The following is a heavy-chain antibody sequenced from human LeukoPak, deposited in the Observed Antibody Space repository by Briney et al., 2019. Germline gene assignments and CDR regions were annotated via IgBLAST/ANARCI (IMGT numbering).Heavy chain of an antibody. Sequence: GGSLRLSCATSGFTFSNAWMNWVRQAPGKGLEWVGRIRSNSDGGTMDYAAPVKGRFTLSRDDSKTMLYLQMNSLQTEDTAVYYCATDFYDSTWGQGTLVTVSS. CDR1: GFTFSNAW. J-gene: IGHJ5*02. CDR2: IRSNSDGGTM. D-gene: IGHD3-22*01. CDR3: ATDFYDST. V-gene: IGHV3-15*07.